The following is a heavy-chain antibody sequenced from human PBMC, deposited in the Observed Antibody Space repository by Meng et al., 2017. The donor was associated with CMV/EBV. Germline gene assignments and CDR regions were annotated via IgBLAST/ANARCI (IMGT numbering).Heavy chain of an antibody. J-gene: IGHJ3*02. CDR1: GYTFTSYD. CDR2: MNPNSGNT. V-gene: IGHV1-8*03. Sequence: ASVKVSCKASGYTFTSYDINWVRQATGQGLEWMGWMNPNSGNTGYAQKFQGRVTITRNTSISTAYMELSSLRSEDTAVYYCVRHEHWDAFDIWGQGTMVTVSS. D-gene: IGHD3-3*02. CDR3: VRHEHWDAFDI.